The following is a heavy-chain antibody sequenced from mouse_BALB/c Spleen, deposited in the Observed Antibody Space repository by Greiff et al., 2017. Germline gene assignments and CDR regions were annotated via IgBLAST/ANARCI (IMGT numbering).Heavy chain of an antibody. CDR3: ARSKYYGSSPWFAY. J-gene: IGHJ3*01. D-gene: IGHD1-1*01. CDR1: GYSFTSYY. CDR2: IDPFNGGT. Sequence: VQLQQSGPELMKPGASVKISCKASGYSFTSYYMHWVKQSHGKSLEWIGYIDPFNGGTSYNQKFKGKATLTVDKSSSTAYMHLSSLTSEDSAVYYCARSKYYGSSPWFAYWGQGTLVTVSA. V-gene: IGHV1S135*01.